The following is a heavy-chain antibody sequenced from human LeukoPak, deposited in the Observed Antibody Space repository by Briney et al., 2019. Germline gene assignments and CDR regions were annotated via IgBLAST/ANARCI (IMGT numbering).Heavy chain of an antibody. D-gene: IGHD7-27*01. CDR2: TYYRSKWYN. CDR3: ANSKLTGDQDYFDY. CDR1: GDSVSSNSAA. Sequence: SQTLSLTCAISGDSVSSNSAAWNWIRQSPSRGLEWLGRTYYRSKWYNDYAISVKSRITINPDTSKNQFSLQLNSVTPEDTAVYYCANSKLTGDQDYFDYWGQGTLVTVSS. J-gene: IGHJ4*02. V-gene: IGHV6-1*01.